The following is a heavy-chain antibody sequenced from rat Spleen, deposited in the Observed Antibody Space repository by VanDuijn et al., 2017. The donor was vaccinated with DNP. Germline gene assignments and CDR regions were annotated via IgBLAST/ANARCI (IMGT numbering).Heavy chain of an antibody. CDR2: FNSADST. CDR3: ASGPNGYNYFDY. V-gene: IGHV3-3*01. J-gene: IGHJ2*01. Sequence: EVQLQESGPGLVESSQSLSLTCSVTGYSITRTFRWNWIRKFPGNKLEWMGYFNSADSTYYNPSLKRRISITRDTSKNHFFLQVNSVTTEDTATYYCASGPNGYNYFDYWGQGVMVTVSS. D-gene: IGHD1-2*01. CDR1: GYSITRTFR.